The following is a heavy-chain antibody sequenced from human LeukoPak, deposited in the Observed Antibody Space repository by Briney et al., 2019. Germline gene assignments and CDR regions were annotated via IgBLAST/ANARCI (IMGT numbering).Heavy chain of an antibody. CDR1: GFTFRSYG. CDR2: IRYDGNNK. J-gene: IGHJ4*02. CDR3: ARDLDDSSGYYPS. D-gene: IGHD3-22*01. Sequence: PGGSLRLSCAASGFTFRSYGMHWVRQAPGKGLEWVAFIRYDGNNKYYADSVKGRFTIFRDNSRNTLYLQMNSLRAEDTALYYCARDLDDSSGYYPSWGQGTLVTVSS. V-gene: IGHV3-30*02.